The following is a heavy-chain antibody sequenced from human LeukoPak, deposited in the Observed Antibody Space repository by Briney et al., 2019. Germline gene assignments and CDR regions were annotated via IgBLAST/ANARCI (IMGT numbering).Heavy chain of an antibody. Sequence: SETLSLTCTVSGGSVSSGDYYWSWIRQPPGKGLEWIGYIYYSGSTYYNPSLKSRVTISVDTSKNQFSLKLSSVTAADTAVYYCARDNPRPPNWFDPWGQGTLVTVSS. CDR2: IYYSGST. CDR1: GGSVSSGDYY. V-gene: IGHV4-30-4*01. D-gene: IGHD1-14*01. CDR3: ARDNPRPPNWFDP. J-gene: IGHJ5*02.